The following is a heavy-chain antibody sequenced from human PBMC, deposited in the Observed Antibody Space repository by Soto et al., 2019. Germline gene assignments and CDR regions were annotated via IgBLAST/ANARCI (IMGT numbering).Heavy chain of an antibody. CDR1: GFTFSSYW. Sequence: EVQLVESGGGLVQPGGSLRLSCAASGFTFSSYWMHWVRQAPGKGLVWVSRINSDGSSTSYADSVKGRFTITRDNAKNTLYLQMNSLRAEDTAVYYCARVGYSYGQNFDYWGQGTLVTVSS. CDR3: ARVGYSYGQNFDY. V-gene: IGHV3-74*01. J-gene: IGHJ4*02. CDR2: INSDGSST. D-gene: IGHD5-18*01.